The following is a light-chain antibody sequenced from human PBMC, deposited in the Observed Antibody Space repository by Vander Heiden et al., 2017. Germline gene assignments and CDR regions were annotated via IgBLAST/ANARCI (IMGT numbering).Light chain of an antibody. V-gene: IGKV1-39*01. CDR2: AAS. J-gene: IGKJ4*01. CDR1: QSIRYY. CDR3: QQSYIAPLT. Sequence: DMQMTQSPSSLSASVGDRVTVTCRASQSIRYYLTWYQQKPGKVPKLLIYAASRLQSWIPSRFSGSGSGTDFTLTINGLQPEDFATYFCQQSYIAPLTFGGGTKVEI.